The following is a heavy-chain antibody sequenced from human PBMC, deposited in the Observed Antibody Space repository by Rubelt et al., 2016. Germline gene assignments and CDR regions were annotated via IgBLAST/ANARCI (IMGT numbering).Heavy chain of an antibody. CDR2: ISSTRSTI. V-gene: IGHV3-48*04. CDR3: VRGGAAGPDY. D-gene: IGHD6-13*01. Sequence: EVQLVESGGGLVQPGGSLRLSCAASGFTFSNYGMNWVRQAPGKGLEWVSYISSTRSTINYADSVKGRFAISRDNAKNSLYLQMNRLRAEETACYHCVRGGAAGPDYWGEGTLVTVSS. CDR1: GFTFSNYG. J-gene: IGHJ4*02.